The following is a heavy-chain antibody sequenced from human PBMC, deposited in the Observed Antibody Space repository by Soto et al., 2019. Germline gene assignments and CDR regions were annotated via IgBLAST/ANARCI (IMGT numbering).Heavy chain of an antibody. Sequence: QVQRVQSGAEVKKPGSSVKVSCKASGGTFSSYAISWVRQAPGQGLEWMGGIIPIFGTANYAQKFQGRVTITADESTSTAYMELSSLRSEDTAVYYCARETYSSSWYRQYYYYGMDVWGQGTTVTVSS. CDR1: GGTFSSYA. CDR3: ARETYSSSWYRQYYYYGMDV. V-gene: IGHV1-69*12. J-gene: IGHJ6*02. CDR2: IIPIFGTA. D-gene: IGHD6-13*01.